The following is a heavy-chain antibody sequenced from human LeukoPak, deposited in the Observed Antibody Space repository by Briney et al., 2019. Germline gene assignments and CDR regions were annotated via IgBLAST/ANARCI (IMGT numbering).Heavy chain of an antibody. J-gene: IGHJ4*02. Sequence: PSETLSLTCTVSGGSISSSSYYWGWIRQPPGKGLEWIGSIYYSGSTYYNPSLKSRVTISVDTSKNQFSLKLSSVTAADTAVYYCARGVGYDYVWGSYHPRRIFFDYWGQGTLVTVSS. D-gene: IGHD3-16*02. CDR1: GGSISSSSYY. V-gene: IGHV4-39*01. CDR3: ARGVGYDYVWGSYHPRRIFFDY. CDR2: IYYSGST.